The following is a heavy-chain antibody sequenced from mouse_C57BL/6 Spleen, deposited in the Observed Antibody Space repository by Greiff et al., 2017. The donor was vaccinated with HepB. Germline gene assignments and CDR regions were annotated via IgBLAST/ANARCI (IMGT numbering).Heavy chain of an antibody. D-gene: IGHD1-1*01. CDR1: GYSFTGYF. Sequence: VQLKQSGPELVKPGDSVKISCKASGYSFTGYFMNWVMQSHGKSLEWIGRINPYNGDTFYNQKFKGKATLTVDKSSSTAHMELRSLTSEDSAVYYCARRCFIPDYAMDYWGQGTSVTVSS. J-gene: IGHJ4*01. CDR3: ARRCFIPDYAMDY. V-gene: IGHV1-20*01. CDR2: INPYNGDT.